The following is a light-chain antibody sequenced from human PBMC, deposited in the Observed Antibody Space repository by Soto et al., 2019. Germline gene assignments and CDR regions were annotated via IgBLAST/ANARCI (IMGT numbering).Light chain of an antibody. V-gene: IGLV2-14*01. J-gene: IGLJ2*01. CDR3: SSFTSSNTI. CDR2: DVS. CDR1: SSDVGGYNY. Sequence: QSALTQPASVSGSPGQSITISCTGTSSDVGGYNYVSWYQQHPGKAPKLMIYDVSNRPSGVSNRFSGSKSGNTASLTISGLQTEDEADYYCSSFTSSNTIFGGGTMVTVL.